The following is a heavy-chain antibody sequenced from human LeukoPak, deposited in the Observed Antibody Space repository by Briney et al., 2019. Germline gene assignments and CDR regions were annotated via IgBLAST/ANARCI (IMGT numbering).Heavy chain of an antibody. D-gene: IGHD3-3*01. CDR3: ARARDVLRFLQWLPPGFWFDP. CDR2: ISSSSSTI. CDR1: GFTFSSYS. Sequence: GGSLRLSCAASGFTFSSYSMNWVRQAPGKGLEWVSYISSSSSTIYYADSVKGRFTISRDNAKNSLYLQMNSLRAEDTAVYYCARARDVLRFLQWLPPGFWFDPWGQGTLVTVSS. J-gene: IGHJ5*02. V-gene: IGHV3-48*04.